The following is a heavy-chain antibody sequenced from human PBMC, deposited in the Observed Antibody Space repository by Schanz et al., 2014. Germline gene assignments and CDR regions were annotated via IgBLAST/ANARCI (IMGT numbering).Heavy chain of an antibody. V-gene: IGHV3-23*04. CDR2: ISGSGGST. Sequence: EVQLVESGGGLVKPGGSLRLSCAASTSIFNHAWMSWVRQAPGKGPEWVSAISGSGGSTYYADSVKGRFTISRDNSKNTLYLQMSSLRAEDTAVYYCARSRSGFYFDYWGQGTLVTVSS. CDR1: TSIFNHAW. D-gene: IGHD1-26*01. CDR3: ARSRSGFYFDY. J-gene: IGHJ4*02.